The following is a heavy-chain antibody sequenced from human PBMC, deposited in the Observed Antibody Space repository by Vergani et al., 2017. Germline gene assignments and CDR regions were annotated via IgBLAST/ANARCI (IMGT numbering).Heavy chain of an antibody. Sequence: QVQLVESGGGVVQPGRSLRLSCAASGFTFSSYGMHWVRQAPGKGLEWVAVIWYDGSNKYYADSVKGRFTISRDNSKNTLYLQMNSLRAEDTAVYYCSRDSHPTDYGDPLGYWGQGTLVTVSS. J-gene: IGHJ4*02. V-gene: IGHV3-33*01. D-gene: IGHD4-17*01. CDR3: SRDSHPTDYGDPLGY. CDR1: GFTFSSYG. CDR2: IWYDGSNK.